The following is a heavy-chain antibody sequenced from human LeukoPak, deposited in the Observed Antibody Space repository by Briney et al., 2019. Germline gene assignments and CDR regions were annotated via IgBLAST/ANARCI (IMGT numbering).Heavy chain of an antibody. V-gene: IGHV1-46*01. J-gene: IGHJ4*02. Sequence: ASVKVSCKASGYTFTGYYMHWVRQAPGQGLEWMGIINPSGGSTSYAQKFQGRVTMTRDTSTSTVYMELSSLRSEDTAVYYCARDASREYYFDYWGQGTLVTVSS. CDR2: INPSGGST. CDR3: ARDASREYYFDY. CDR1: GYTFTGYY.